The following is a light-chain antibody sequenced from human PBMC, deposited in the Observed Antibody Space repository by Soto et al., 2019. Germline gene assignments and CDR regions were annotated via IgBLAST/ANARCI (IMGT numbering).Light chain of an antibody. V-gene: IGKV3-15*01. J-gene: IGKJ4*01. CDR1: QSLSSS. Sequence: EIVMSQYPTTLSVSPGERATLSCMASQSLSSSLAWYQQKVGQAPRLLIYGASTRATGIPARFSGSESGTEFTLTISSLQSEDFAFYYCQQYRNSPVTFGGGTKVDI. CDR3: QQYRNSPVT. CDR2: GAS.